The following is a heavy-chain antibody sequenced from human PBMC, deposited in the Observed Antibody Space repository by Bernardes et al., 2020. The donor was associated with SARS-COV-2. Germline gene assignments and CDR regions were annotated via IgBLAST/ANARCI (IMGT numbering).Heavy chain of an antibody. V-gene: IGHV3-48*01. Sequence: GGSLRLSCAASGFAFGKYSMNWVRKAPGKGLEWVSYISRSASTTDYADSVKGRFTISRDNAKNSVYLQMDSLRAEDTAVYYCAREELKWLRESHAVSAHYYFDPWGPCFLVTVSS. D-gene: IGHD3-10*01. CDR1: GFAFGKYS. CDR3: AREELKWLRESHAVSAHYYFDP. J-gene: IGHJ4*02. CDR2: ISRSASTT.